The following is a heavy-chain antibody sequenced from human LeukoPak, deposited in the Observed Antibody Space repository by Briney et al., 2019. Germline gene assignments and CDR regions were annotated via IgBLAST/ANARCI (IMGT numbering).Heavy chain of an antibody. V-gene: IGHV3-69-1*01. Sequence: GGSLRLSCAAFGFTFNKYAMTWVRQAPGKGLEWVSRVSIDDNTYYADSVKGRFTISRDNAKNSLYLQMNSLRAEDTAVYYCARRLGSYPFDYWGQGTLVTVSS. CDR3: ARRLGSYPFDY. D-gene: IGHD1-26*01. CDR1: GFTFNKYA. CDR2: VSIDDNT. J-gene: IGHJ4*02.